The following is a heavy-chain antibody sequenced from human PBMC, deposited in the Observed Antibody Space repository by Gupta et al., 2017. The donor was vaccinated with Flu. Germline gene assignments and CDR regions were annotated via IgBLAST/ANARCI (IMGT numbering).Heavy chain of an antibody. Sequence: TFRSYWMHWVRQVPGKGLVWVSRIRYDGTTTDYADSVKGRFTVSRDNAKNTLYLQMNSLRLDDTAVYYCARRDYFDDWGQGTLVTVSS. J-gene: IGHJ4*02. CDR2: IRYDGTTT. CDR1: TFRSYW. CDR3: ARRDYFDD. V-gene: IGHV3-74*01.